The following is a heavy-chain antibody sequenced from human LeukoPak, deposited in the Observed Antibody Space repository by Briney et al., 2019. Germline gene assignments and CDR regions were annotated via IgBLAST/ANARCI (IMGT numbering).Heavy chain of an antibody. D-gene: IGHD2/OR15-2a*01. CDR1: GGSISSYY. CDR2: INHSGST. Sequence: SETLSLTCTVSGGSISSYYWSWIRQPPGKGLEWIGEINHSGSTNYNPSLKSRVTISVDTSKNQFSLKLSSVTAADTAVYYCARDTSNRTPLQGWFDPWGQGTLVTVSS. V-gene: IGHV4-34*01. CDR3: ARDTSNRTPLQGWFDP. J-gene: IGHJ5*02.